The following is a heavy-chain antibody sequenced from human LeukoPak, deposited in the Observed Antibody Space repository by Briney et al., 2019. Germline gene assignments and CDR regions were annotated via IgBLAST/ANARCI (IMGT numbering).Heavy chain of an antibody. J-gene: IGHJ5*02. CDR1: GGSISSTSWY. D-gene: IGHD6-13*01. V-gene: IGHV4-39*01. CDR3: ARGRSGVAAAGINGWFDP. Sequence: SETLSLTCTVSGGSISSTSWYWGWIRQPPGKGLEWIGSIYYSGSTNYNPSLKSRVTMSVDTSKNQFSLKLSSVTAADTAVYYCARGRSGVAAAGINGWFDPWGQGTLVTVSS. CDR2: IYYSGST.